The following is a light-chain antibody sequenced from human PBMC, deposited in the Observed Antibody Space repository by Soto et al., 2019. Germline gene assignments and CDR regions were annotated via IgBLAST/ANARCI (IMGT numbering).Light chain of an antibody. CDR3: QQYYNWLT. J-gene: IGKJ4*01. Sequence: EIVMTQSPATLSVSPGERGTLSCRASQSVKSNLAWYQQKPGQAPRLLIYDASTRATDIPARFSGSGSGTEFTLTISSLQSEDFAVYYCQQYYNWLTFGGGTKVDIK. CDR2: DAS. V-gene: IGKV3-15*01. CDR1: QSVKSN.